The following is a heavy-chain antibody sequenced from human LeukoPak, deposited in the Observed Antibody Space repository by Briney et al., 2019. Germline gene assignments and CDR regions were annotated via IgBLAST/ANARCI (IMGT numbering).Heavy chain of an antibody. Sequence: PGGSLRLSCAASGFTFSSYSMNWVRQAPGKGLEWVSSISSSSSYIYYADSVKGRFTISRDNAKNSLYLQMNSLRAEDTAVYYCAKAPYDYGPTWYFDLWGRGTLVTVSS. D-gene: IGHD4/OR15-4a*01. J-gene: IGHJ2*01. CDR2: ISSSSSYI. V-gene: IGHV3-21*04. CDR1: GFTFSSYS. CDR3: AKAPYDYGPTWYFDL.